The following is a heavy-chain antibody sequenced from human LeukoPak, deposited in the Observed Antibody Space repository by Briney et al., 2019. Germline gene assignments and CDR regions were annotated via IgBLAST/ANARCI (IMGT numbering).Heavy chain of an antibody. J-gene: IGHJ4*02. V-gene: IGHV3-11*01. Sequence: GSLRLSCAASGFTFSDYYMSWIRQAPGKGLEWVSYISSSGSTIYYADSVKGRSTISRDNAKNSLYPQMNSLRAEDTAVYYCARDEGGYNDFWSGYYRGPLDYWGQGTLVTVSS. CDR3: ARDEGGYNDFWSGYYRGPLDY. CDR1: GFTFSDYY. D-gene: IGHD3-3*01. CDR2: ISSSGSTI.